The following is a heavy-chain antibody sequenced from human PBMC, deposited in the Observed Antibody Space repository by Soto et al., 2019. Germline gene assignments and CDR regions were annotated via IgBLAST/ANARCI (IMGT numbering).Heavy chain of an antibody. CDR1: GFTFSDHY. D-gene: IGHD6-19*01. V-gene: IGHV3-72*01. CDR2: TRNKANSYTT. Sequence: EVQLVESGGDLVQPGGSLRLSCAVSGFTFSDHYMDWVRQAPGKGLEWVGRTRNKANSYTTEYAASVKGRFTIFRDESENSLYLQMNSLKTDDMAVYYCARVRYSSGWALDYWGQGTLVTVSS. CDR3: ARVRYSSGWALDY. J-gene: IGHJ4*02.